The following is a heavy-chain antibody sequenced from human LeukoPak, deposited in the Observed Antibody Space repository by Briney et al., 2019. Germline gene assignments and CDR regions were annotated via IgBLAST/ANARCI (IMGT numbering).Heavy chain of an antibody. CDR1: GYTFTGYY. CDR2: INPNSGGT. CDR3: ARDFHMNSDDSSWPYNWFDP. V-gene: IGHV1-2*02. Sequence: ASVKVSCKASGYTFTGYYMHWVRQAPGQGIEWMGWINPNSGGTNYAQKFQGRVTMTRDTSISTAYMELSRLRSDDTAVYYCARDFHMNSDDSSWPYNWFDPWGQGTLVTVSS. D-gene: IGHD6-13*01. J-gene: IGHJ5*02.